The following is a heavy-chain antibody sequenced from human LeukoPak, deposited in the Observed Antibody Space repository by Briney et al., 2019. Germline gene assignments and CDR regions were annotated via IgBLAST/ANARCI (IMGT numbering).Heavy chain of an antibody. D-gene: IGHD6-13*01. CDR2: INHSGST. V-gene: IGHV4-34*01. CDR3: ARAGYSSSWYRGPNYYYYYMDV. Sequence: SETLSLTCAVYGGSFSGYYWSWIRQPPGKGLEWIGEINHSGSTNYNPSLKSRVTISVDTSKNQFSLKLSSVTAADTAVYYCARAGYSSSWYRGPNYYYYYMDVWGKGTTVTVSS. CDR1: GGSFSGYY. J-gene: IGHJ6*03.